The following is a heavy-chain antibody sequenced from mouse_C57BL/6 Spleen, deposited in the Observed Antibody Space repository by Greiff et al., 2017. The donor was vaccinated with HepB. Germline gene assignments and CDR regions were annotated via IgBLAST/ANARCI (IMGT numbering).Heavy chain of an antibody. D-gene: IGHD1-1*01. CDR3: ARGHYYGEDDY. J-gene: IGHJ2*01. V-gene: IGHV3-6*01. Sequence: DMQLQESGPGLVKPSQSLSLTCSVTGYSITSGYYWNWIRQFPGNKLEWMGYISYDGSNNYNPSLKNRISITRDTSKNQFFLKLNSVTTEDTATYYCARGHYYGEDDYWGQGTTLTVSS. CDR1: GYSITSGYY. CDR2: ISYDGSN.